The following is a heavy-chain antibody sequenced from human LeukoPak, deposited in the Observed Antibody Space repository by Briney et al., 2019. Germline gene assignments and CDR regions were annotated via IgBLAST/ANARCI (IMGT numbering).Heavy chain of an antibody. D-gene: IGHD2-2*01. V-gene: IGHV3-74*01. CDR1: GFTFSNHW. J-gene: IGHJ6*02. Sequence: GGSLRLSCAASGFTFSNHWMHWVRQAPGKGLVWVSRINRDGSNIGYADSVKGRFTTSRDNAKNSLYLQLNSLRAEDTAVYYCARDGGYCSSTSCVYYGMDVWGQGTTVTVSS. CDR2: INRDGSNI. CDR3: ARDGGYCSSTSCVYYGMDV.